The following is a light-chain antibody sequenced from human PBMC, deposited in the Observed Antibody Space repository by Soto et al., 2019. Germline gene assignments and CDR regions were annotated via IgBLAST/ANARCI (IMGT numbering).Light chain of an antibody. CDR3: QKFSAVPT. Sequence: DIQMTQSPSSLSASVGDRVTITCRASQAIYNYLAWYQKKPGQVPTLLLSAASTLQAGVPSRFSGSGSGTDFTLTISSLQPEDVATDYCQKFSAVPTFGGGTKVEI. V-gene: IGKV1-27*01. CDR1: QAIYNY. J-gene: IGKJ4*01. CDR2: AAS.